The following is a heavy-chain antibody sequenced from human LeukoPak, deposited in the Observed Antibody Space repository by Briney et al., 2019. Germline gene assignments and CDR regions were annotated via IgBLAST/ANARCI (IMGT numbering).Heavy chain of an antibody. CDR2: IKSKTDGGAT. Sequence: GGSLTLSRAASGFTFNNAWMSWVRQAPGKGLEWVGRIKSKTDGGATDYAAPVKGRFTISRDDSKNTLYLQMNSLKTEDTAVYYCTAEGVVIPAAIGDYWGQGTLVTVSS. CDR3: TAEGVVIPAAIGDY. V-gene: IGHV3-15*01. CDR1: GFTFNNAW. J-gene: IGHJ4*02. D-gene: IGHD2-2*01.